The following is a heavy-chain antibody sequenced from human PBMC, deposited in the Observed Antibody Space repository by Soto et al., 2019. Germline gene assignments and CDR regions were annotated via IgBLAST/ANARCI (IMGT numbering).Heavy chain of an antibody. CDR2: IYSGGGT. Sequence: EVRLVQTGGALVQPGGSLSLSCAASLFIVSDNYMSWVRQAPGKGLEWVSLIYSGGGTDYAESVKGRFTISRDNSKNTLYLQMNSLKAVDTGIYYCATRMTTAPYWGQGTVVTVSS. V-gene: IGHV3-66*01. CDR1: LFIVSDNY. D-gene: IGHD4-17*01. CDR3: ATRMTTAPY. J-gene: IGHJ4*02.